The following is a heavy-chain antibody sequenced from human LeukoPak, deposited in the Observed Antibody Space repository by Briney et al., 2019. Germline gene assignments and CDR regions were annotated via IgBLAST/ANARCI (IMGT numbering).Heavy chain of an antibody. Sequence: ASVKVSCKASGYTFTTYYMHWVRQAPGQGLEWMGIINLSGGSTSYAQKFQGRVTMTRDTSTSTIYMELSSLRSEDTAVYYCARDGRYCGSTSCRLNWFDPWGQGTLVTVSS. V-gene: IGHV1-46*01. J-gene: IGHJ5*02. CDR1: GYTFTTYY. CDR2: INLSGGST. D-gene: IGHD2-2*01. CDR3: ARDGRYCGSTSCRLNWFDP.